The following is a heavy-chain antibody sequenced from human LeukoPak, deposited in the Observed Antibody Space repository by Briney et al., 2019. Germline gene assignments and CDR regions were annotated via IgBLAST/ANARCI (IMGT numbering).Heavy chain of an antibody. CDR3: VRVTHSSYSYGYGHGDY. V-gene: IGHV3-33*01. J-gene: IGHJ4*02. Sequence: GKSLRLSCAASGFTFSSYGMHWVRQAPGKGLEWVAVIWYDGSNKYYADSVKGRFTISRDNSKNTLYLQMNSLRAEDTAVYYCVRVTHSSYSYGYGHGDYWGQGTLVTVS. CDR1: GFTFSSYG. D-gene: IGHD5-18*01. CDR2: IWYDGSNK.